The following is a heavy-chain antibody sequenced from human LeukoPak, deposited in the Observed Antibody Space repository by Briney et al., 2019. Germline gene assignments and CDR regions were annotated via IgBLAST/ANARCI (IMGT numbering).Heavy chain of an antibody. V-gene: IGHV3-13*01. Sequence: GGSLRLSCAASGFTFSSYDMHWVRHATGKGVEWVSAIGTAGDTYYPGSVKGRFTISRENAKNSLYLQMNSLRAGDTAVYYCARESKGAFDIWGQGTMVTVSS. CDR1: GFTFSSYD. D-gene: IGHD4-11*01. J-gene: IGHJ3*02. CDR3: ARESKGAFDI. CDR2: IGTAGDT.